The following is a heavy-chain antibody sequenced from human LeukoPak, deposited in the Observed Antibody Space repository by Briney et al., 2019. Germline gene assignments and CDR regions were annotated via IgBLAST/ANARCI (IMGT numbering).Heavy chain of an antibody. CDR3: ARTQQLVDAFGI. D-gene: IGHD6-13*01. J-gene: IGHJ3*02. Sequence: SESLSLTCTVSGGSVSSGSYYWSWVRQPPGKRLEWIGYIYYSASTNYNPSLKSRVTISVDTSKNQFSLKLSSVTAADTAVYYCARTQQLVDAFGIWGQGTMVTVSS. CDR2: IYYSAST. CDR1: GGSVSSGSYY. V-gene: IGHV4-61*01.